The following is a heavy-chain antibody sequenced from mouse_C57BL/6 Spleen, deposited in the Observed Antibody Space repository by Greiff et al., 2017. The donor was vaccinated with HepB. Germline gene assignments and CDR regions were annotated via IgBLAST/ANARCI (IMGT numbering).Heavy chain of an antibody. D-gene: IGHD1-1*01. V-gene: IGHV1-80*01. Sequence: VKLVESGAELVKPGASVKISCKASGYAFSSYWMNWVKQRPGKGLEWIGQIYPGDGDTNYNGKFKGKATLTADKSSSTAYMQLSSLTSEDSAVYFCARSSNYYGLDYWGQGTTLTVSS. J-gene: IGHJ2*01. CDR3: ARSSNYYGLDY. CDR1: GYAFSSYW. CDR2: IYPGDGDT.